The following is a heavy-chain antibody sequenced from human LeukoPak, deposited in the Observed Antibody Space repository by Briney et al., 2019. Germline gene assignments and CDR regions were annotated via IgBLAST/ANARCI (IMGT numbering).Heavy chain of an antibody. J-gene: IGHJ5*02. V-gene: IGHV4-38-2*02. D-gene: IGHD3-10*01. CDR1: GYSISSGYY. CDR2: IYHSGST. Sequence: PSETLSLTCTVSGYSISSGYYWGWIRQPPGKGLEWIGSIYHSGSTYYNPSLKSRVTISVDTSKNQFSLKLRSVTAADTAVYSCARNRYYYGSGNYGVPNWFDPWGQGTLVTVSS. CDR3: ARNRYYYGSGNYGVPNWFDP.